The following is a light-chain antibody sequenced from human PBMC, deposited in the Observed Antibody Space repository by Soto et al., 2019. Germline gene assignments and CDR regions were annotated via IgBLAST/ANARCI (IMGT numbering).Light chain of an antibody. V-gene: IGKV3-20*01. CDR1: QSVSSSY. Sequence: EILLTQSPGTLSLSPGERATLSCRASQSVSSSYLAWYQQKPGEATRLIIYGASSRANGIPDRFSGSGSGTEFTLTISSLQSEDFAVYYCQQYNNWPPWTFGQGTKVDIK. J-gene: IGKJ1*01. CDR2: GAS. CDR3: QQYNNWPPWT.